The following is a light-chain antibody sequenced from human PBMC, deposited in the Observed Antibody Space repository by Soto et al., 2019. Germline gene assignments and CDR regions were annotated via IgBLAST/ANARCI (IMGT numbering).Light chain of an antibody. J-gene: IGLJ2*01. Sequence: QSALTQPASVSGSPGQSITISCTGTSSDVGGYNYVFWYQQHPGKAPKLMISDVSNRPSGVSNRFSGSKSGNTASLTISGLQAEDEADYYCSSYTSSSTLVVLGGGTKLTVL. CDR3: SSYTSSSTLVV. CDR2: DVS. V-gene: IGLV2-14*01. CDR1: SSDVGGYNY.